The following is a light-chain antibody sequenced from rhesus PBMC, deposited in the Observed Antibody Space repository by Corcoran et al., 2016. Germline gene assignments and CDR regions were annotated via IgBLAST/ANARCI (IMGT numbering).Light chain of an antibody. V-gene: IGKV1-22*01. Sequence: DIQMTQSPSSLSASVGDTVTITCRASQSISSWLAWYQQTPGKVPKLLIYKASSLKSGVHSRFSGSGAGTDCTLTISSLQSEEFATYYCQQYTTWPLSFGGGTKMELK. CDR2: KAS. J-gene: IGKJ4*01. CDR3: QQYTTWPLS. CDR1: QSISSW.